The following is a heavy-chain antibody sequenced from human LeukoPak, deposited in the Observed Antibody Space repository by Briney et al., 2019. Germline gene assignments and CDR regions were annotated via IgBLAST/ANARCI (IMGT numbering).Heavy chain of an antibody. Sequence: SETLSLTCTVSGGSISSYYWSWIRQPPGKGLEWIGYIYYSGSTNYNPSLKSRVTISVDTSKNQFSLKLSSVTAADTAVYYCARGFGGAAAPSDYWGQGTLVTVSS. J-gene: IGHJ4*02. V-gene: IGHV4-59*01. CDR1: GGSISSYY. D-gene: IGHD3-16*01. CDR2: IYYSGST. CDR3: ARGFGGAAAPSDY.